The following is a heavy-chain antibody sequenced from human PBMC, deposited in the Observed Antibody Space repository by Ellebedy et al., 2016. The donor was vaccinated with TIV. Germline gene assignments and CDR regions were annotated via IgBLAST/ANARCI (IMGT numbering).Heavy chain of an antibody. CDR3: VRAYTEVLVNTPTGTYDI. Sequence: LSLTCASSGFTVNGNYMSWVRQAPGKGLEWVSLIYSDDKTFHADSVKGRFTVSRDNSKNTLYLQMNNLRVEDTAVYYCVRAYTEVLVNTPTGTYDIWGQGTRVTVSS. CDR2: IYSDDKT. J-gene: IGHJ3*02. CDR1: GFTVNGNY. D-gene: IGHD4/OR15-4a*01. V-gene: IGHV3-53*01.